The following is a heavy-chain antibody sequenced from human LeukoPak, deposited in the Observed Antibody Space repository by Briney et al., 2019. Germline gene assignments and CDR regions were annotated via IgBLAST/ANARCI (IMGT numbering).Heavy chain of an antibody. CDR1: RGSISNYY. D-gene: IGHD3-3*02. CDR2: SRNKADSYTT. Sequence: LSLTCTVSRGSISNYYWGWIRQPPGKGLEWVGRSRNKADSYTTYYAASVKGRFTISRDDSKNSLYLQMNSLKAEDTAVYYCTRHFFSEWGQGTLVTVSS. J-gene: IGHJ4*02. V-gene: IGHV3-72*01. CDR3: TRHFFSE.